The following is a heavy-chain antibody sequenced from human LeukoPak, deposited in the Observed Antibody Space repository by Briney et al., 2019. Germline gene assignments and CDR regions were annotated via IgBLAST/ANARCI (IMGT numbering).Heavy chain of an antibody. V-gene: IGHV3-66*01. CDR2: DYSGDSP. D-gene: IGHD6-19*01. J-gene: IGHJ4*02. CDR3: TRNSGWYGIT. Sequence: PGGSLRLSCAASEFSVGSNYMTWVRQAPGKGLEWVSSVDYSGDSPYYADSVKGRFTISRDNSKNILYLQLSSLRVEDTAVYYCTRNSGWYGITWGQGTLVAVSS. CDR1: EFSVGSNY.